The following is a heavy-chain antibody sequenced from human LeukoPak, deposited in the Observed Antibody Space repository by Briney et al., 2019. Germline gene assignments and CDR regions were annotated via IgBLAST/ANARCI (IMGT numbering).Heavy chain of an antibody. Sequence: GGSLRLSCAASGFTFSSYWMHWVRQAPGKGLVWVSRINSDGSSTTYADSVKGRFTISRDNAKNMLYLQMSSLRAEDTAVYYCARDRLYSSPHRDYYYYMDVWGKGTTVTVSS. D-gene: IGHD6-19*01. CDR2: INSDGSST. J-gene: IGHJ6*03. V-gene: IGHV3-74*01. CDR3: ARDRLYSSPHRDYYYYMDV. CDR1: GFTFSSYW.